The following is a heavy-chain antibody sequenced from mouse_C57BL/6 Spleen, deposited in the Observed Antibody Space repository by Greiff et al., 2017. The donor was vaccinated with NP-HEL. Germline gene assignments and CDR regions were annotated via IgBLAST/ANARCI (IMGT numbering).Heavy chain of an antibody. CDR3: ARRGITTVVAWYFDV. V-gene: IGHV1-64*01. CDR1: GYTFTSYW. CDR2: IHPNSGST. D-gene: IGHD1-1*01. Sequence: VKLQQPGAELVKPGASVKLSCKASGYTFTSYWMHWVKQRPGQGLEWIGMIHPNSGSTNYNEKFKSKATLTVDKSSSTAYMQLSSLTSEDSAVYYCARRGITTVVAWYFDVWGTGTTVTVSS. J-gene: IGHJ1*03.